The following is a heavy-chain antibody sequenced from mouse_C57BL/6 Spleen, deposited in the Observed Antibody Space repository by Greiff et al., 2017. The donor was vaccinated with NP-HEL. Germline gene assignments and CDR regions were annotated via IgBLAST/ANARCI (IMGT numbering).Heavy chain of an antibody. CDR3: ARDGITTVVAGEAY. CDR1: GYAFSSSW. Sequence: QVHVKQSGPELVKPGASVKISCKASGYAFSSSWMNWVKQRPGKGLEWIGRIYPGDGDTNYNGKFKGKATLTADKSSSTAYMQLSSLTSEDSAVYFCARDGITTVVAGEAYWGQGTLVTVSA. J-gene: IGHJ3*01. D-gene: IGHD1-1*01. V-gene: IGHV1-82*01. CDR2: IYPGDGDT.